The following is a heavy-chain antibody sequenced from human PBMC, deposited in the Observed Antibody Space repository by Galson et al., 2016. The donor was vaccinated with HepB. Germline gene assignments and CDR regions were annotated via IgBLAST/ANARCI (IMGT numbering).Heavy chain of an antibody. D-gene: IGHD2-15*01. Sequence: SLRLSCAASGFTFSSYTMNWVRQAPGKGLEWVSYISSSSSSIYYADSVKGRFTITRDKAKNSLYPHMNSLRDEDTAVNYCATQYCSGGSCYSAAPGYWYFDLWGRGTLVTVSS. CDR2: ISSSSSSI. V-gene: IGHV3-48*02. J-gene: IGHJ2*01. CDR1: GFTFSSYT. CDR3: ATQYCSGGSCYSAAPGYWYFDL.